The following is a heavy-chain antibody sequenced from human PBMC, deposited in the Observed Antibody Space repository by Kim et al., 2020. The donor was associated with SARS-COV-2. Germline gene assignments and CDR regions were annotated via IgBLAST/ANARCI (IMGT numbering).Heavy chain of an antibody. CDR3: AKQTGSTTYYFYDF. D-gene: IGHD1-7*01. V-gene: IGHV3-23*01. Sequence: AGSVEGRFTIAGDSSKNTLYLQMNSLRAEDTAIYYCAKQTGSTTYYFYDFWDQGTLVTVSS. J-gene: IGHJ4*02.